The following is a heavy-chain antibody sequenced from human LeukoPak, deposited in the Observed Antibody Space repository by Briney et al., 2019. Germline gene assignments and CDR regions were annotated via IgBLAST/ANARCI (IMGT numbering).Heavy chain of an antibody. J-gene: IGHJ4*02. CDR2: IYHSGST. V-gene: IGHV4-4*02. Sequence: SETLSLTCAVSGGSISSSNWWSWVRQPPGKGLEWIGEIYHSGSTNYNASLKSRVTISVDKSKNQFSLKLSSVTAADTAVYYCATSKKYGGNPIDYWGQGTLVTVSS. CDR1: GGSISSSNW. CDR3: ATSKKYGGNPIDY. D-gene: IGHD4-23*01.